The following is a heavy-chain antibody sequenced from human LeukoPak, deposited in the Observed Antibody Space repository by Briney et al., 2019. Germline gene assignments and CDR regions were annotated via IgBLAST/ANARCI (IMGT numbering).Heavy chain of an antibody. V-gene: IGHV4-34*01. CDR2: INHSGST. CDR1: GGSFSGYY. Sequence: KPSETLSLTCAVYGGSFSGYYWSWIRQPPGKGLEWIGEINHSGSTNYNPSLKSRVTISVDTSKNQFSLKLSSVTAADTAVYYCARGSLEWLLSNDAFDIWGQGTMVTVSS. D-gene: IGHD3-3*01. J-gene: IGHJ3*02. CDR3: ARGSLEWLLSNDAFDI.